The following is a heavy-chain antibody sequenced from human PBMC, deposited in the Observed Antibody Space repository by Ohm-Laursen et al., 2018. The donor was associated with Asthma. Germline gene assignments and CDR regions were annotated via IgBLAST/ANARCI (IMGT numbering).Heavy chain of an antibody. CDR2: MNPNSGNT. V-gene: IGHV1-8*01. D-gene: IGHD3-9*01. CDR3: AKATYDIPGYYYGMDV. CDR1: GYTFTSYD. J-gene: IGHJ6*02. Sequence: SVKVSCKASGYTFTSYDINWVRQATGQGLEWMGWMNPNSGNTGYAQKFQGRVTITADESTSTAYMELSSLRSEDTAVYYCAKATYDIPGYYYGMDVWGQGTTVTVSS.